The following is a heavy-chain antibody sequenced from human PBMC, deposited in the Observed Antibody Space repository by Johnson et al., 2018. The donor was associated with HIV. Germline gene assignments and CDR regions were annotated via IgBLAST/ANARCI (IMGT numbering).Heavy chain of an antibody. CDR1: GFTFSSYG. Sequence: QVQLVESGGGVVQPGGSLRLSCAASGFTFSSYGMHWVRQAPGKGLEWVALIRYDGSNKYYADSVKGRFPISRDNSNNTLYPQMNSLRAEDTAIYYCAKGLWGGTYPHDANDIWGQGTKVTVSS. V-gene: IGHV3-30*02. D-gene: IGHD1-26*01. CDR2: IRYDGSNK. CDR3: AKGLWGGTYPHDANDI. J-gene: IGHJ3*02.